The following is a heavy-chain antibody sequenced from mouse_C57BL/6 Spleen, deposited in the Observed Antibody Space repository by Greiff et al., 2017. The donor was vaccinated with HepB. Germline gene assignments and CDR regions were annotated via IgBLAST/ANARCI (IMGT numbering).Heavy chain of an antibody. CDR2: IHPNSGST. CDR1: GYTFTSYW. CDR3: ARSKDYGSSYVADY. J-gene: IGHJ2*01. Sequence: QVQLQQPGAELVKPGASVKLSCKASGYTFTSYWMHWVKQRPGQGLEWIGRIHPNSGSTNYNEKFKSKATLTVDKSSSTAYMQLSSLTSEDSAVYYCARSKDYGSSYVADYWGQGTTLTVSS. V-gene: IGHV1-64*01. D-gene: IGHD1-1*01.